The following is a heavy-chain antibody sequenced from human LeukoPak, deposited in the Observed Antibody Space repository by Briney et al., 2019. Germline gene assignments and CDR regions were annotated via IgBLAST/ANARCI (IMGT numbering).Heavy chain of an antibody. CDR2: ISWNSGSI. J-gene: IGHJ4*02. D-gene: IGHD4-17*01. Sequence: GGSLRLSCAASGFTFDDYAMHWVRQAPGKGLEWVSGISWNSGSIGYADSVKGRFTISRDSAKNSLYLQMNSLRAEDTALYYCAKVSSLRTLYYFDYWGQGTLVTVSS. CDR1: GFTFDDYA. V-gene: IGHV3-9*01. CDR3: AKVSSLRTLYYFDY.